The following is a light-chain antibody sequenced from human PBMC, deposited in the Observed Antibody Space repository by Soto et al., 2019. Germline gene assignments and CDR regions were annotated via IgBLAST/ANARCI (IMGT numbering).Light chain of an antibody. J-gene: IGLJ2*01. CDR2: EVN. V-gene: IGLV2-8*01. CDR3: SSYAGFNTLI. Sequence: QSALTQPPSASGSPGQSVTISCTGTSSDVGNYNYVSWYQQHPGKVPKLLLYEVNKRPSGVPDRFSGSKSGSTASLTVSGPQAEDEADYYCSSYAGFNTLIFGRGTKLTVL. CDR1: SSDVGNYNY.